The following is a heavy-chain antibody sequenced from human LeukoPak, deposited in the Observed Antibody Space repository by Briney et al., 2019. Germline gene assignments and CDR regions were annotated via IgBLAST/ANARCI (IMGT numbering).Heavy chain of an antibody. Sequence: GESLKISCKGSGYSFTTYWIGWVRQMPGKGLEWMGIINPGDSDIRYSPSLQGQVTISVDKSISTAYLQWSSLKASDTAMYYCARDFWSGYGANWFDPWGQGTLVTVSS. J-gene: IGHJ5*02. V-gene: IGHV5-51*01. D-gene: IGHD3-3*01. CDR2: INPGDSDI. CDR3: ARDFWSGYGANWFDP. CDR1: GYSFTTYW.